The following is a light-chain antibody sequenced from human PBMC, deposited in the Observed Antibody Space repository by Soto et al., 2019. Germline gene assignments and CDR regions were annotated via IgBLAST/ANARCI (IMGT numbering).Light chain of an antibody. J-gene: IGKJ1*01. CDR3: QQSYSTPQT. V-gene: IGKV1-39*01. Sequence: DIQMTQSPSSLSASVGDRVTITCRASQSISSYLNWYQHKPGKAPKLLIYAASSLQSGVPSRFSGSGSGTDFTLTISSLQPEDFATYYCQQSYSTPQTFGQGTKV. CDR2: AAS. CDR1: QSISSY.